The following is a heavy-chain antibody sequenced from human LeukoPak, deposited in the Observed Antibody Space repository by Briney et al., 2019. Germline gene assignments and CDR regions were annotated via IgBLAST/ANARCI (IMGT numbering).Heavy chain of an antibody. CDR2: IDPSDSYT. CDR3: AREPIVVVVAATHWFGP. CDR1: GYSFTSYW. Sequence: GESLKISCKGSGYSFTSYWISWVRQMPGKGLEWMGRIDPSDSYTNYSPSFQGHVTISADKSISTAYLQWSSLKASDTAMYYCAREPIVVVVAATHWFGPWGQGTLVTVSS. J-gene: IGHJ5*02. D-gene: IGHD2-15*01. V-gene: IGHV5-10-1*01.